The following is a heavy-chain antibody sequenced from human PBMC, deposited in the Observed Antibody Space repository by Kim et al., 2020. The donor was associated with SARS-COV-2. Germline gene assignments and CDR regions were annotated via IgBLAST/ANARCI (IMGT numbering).Heavy chain of an antibody. CDR1: GFSLSTSEVG. CDR3: AHSDKGYSHWYYFDY. Sequence: SGPTLVKPTQTLTLTCTFSGFSLSTSEVGVGWIRQPPGKALEWLALIYWDDDKRYSPSLKSRLTITKDTSKNQVVLTMTNMDPVDTGTYYCAHSDKGYSHWYYFDYWGQGTPVTVSS. D-gene: IGHD5-18*01. J-gene: IGHJ4*02. CDR2: IYWDDDK. V-gene: IGHV2-5*02.